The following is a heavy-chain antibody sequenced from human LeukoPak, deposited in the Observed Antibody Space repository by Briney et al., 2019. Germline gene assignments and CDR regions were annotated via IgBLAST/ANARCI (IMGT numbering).Heavy chain of an antibody. CDR2: ISSWSTYI. D-gene: IGHD4-17*01. Sequence: PGGSLRLSCAASGFTFSSYAMSWVRQAPGKGLEWVSSISSWSTYIYYAASVKGRFTISRDDAGSSLYLQMSSLRAEDTAVYYCATVDGDLPYYMNDWGKGTTVTVSS. V-gene: IGHV3-21*01. J-gene: IGHJ6*03. CDR1: GFTFSSYA. CDR3: ATVDGDLPYYMND.